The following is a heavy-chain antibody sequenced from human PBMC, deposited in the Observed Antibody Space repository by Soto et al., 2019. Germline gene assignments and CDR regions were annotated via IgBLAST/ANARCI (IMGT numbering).Heavy chain of an antibody. CDR2: ISSSSSTI. CDR1: GFTFSSYS. Sequence: PGGSLRLSCAASGFTFSSYSMNWVRQAPGKGLEWVSYISSSSSTIYYADSVKGRFTISRDNAKNSLYLQMNSLRAEDTAVYYCARGGSYRFGHYYYYYMDVWGKGTTVTVSS. V-gene: IGHV3-48*01. D-gene: IGHD3-16*02. J-gene: IGHJ6*03. CDR3: ARGGSYRFGHYYYYYMDV.